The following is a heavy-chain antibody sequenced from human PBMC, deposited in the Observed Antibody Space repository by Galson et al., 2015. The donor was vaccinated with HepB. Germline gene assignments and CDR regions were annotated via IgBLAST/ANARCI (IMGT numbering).Heavy chain of an antibody. Sequence: SLRLSCAASGFTFSDYYMSWIRQAPGKGLEWVSYISSSSSYTNYADSVKGRFTISRDNAKNSLYLQMNSLRAEDTAVYYCARDLHRRRSSGWRADYWGQGTLVTVSS. J-gene: IGHJ4*02. CDR2: ISSSSSYT. V-gene: IGHV3-11*06. CDR1: GFTFSDYY. D-gene: IGHD6-19*01. CDR3: ARDLHRRRSSGWRADY.